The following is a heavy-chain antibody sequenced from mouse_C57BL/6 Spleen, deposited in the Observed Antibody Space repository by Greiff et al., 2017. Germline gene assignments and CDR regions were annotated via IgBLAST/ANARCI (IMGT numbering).Heavy chain of an antibody. CDR1: GYTFTSYW. CDR3: AREIVGPYAMDY. CDR2: ITPSNGGT. V-gene: IGHV1-53*01. J-gene: IGHJ4*01. Sequence: QVQLQQPGTELVQPGASVKLSCKASGYTFTSYWMHWVKQRPGQGLEWIGNITPSNGGTNYNEKFKSKATLTVDKSSSTAYMQLSSLTSEDSAVYYCAREIVGPYAMDYWGQGTSVTVSS.